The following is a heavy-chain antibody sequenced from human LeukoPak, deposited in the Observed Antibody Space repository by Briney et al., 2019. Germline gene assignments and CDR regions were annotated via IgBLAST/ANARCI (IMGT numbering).Heavy chain of an antibody. J-gene: IGHJ3*02. D-gene: IGHD6-19*01. Sequence: GESLKISCKGSGYSFTSYWIGWVRPMPGKGLEWMGIIYPGDSDTTYSPSFQGHFTISADKSISTAYLQWSSLKASDTAMYYCARPRYSSGWGQAFDIWGQGTMVTVSS. CDR1: GYSFTSYW. CDR3: ARPRYSSGWGQAFDI. V-gene: IGHV5-51*01. CDR2: IYPGDSDT.